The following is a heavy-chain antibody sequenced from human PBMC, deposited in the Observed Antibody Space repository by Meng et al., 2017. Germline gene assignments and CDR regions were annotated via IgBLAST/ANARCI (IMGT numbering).Heavy chain of an antibody. V-gene: IGHV1-69*01. D-gene: IGHD4-11*01. CDR3: ARDDYSNYLPFDY. CDR1: GGTFSSYA. CDR2: IIPIFGTA. J-gene: IGHJ4*02. Sequence: QGELVESGAEVKKPGSSVKVSCKASGGTFSSYAISWVRQAPGQGLEWMGGIIPIFGTANYAQKFQGRVTITADESTSTAYMELSSLRSEDTAVYYCARDDYSNYLPFDYWGQGTLVTVSS.